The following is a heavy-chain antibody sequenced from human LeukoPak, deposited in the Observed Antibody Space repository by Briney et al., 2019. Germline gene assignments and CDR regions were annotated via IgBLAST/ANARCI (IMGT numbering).Heavy chain of an antibody. J-gene: IGHJ4*02. D-gene: IGHD5-24*01. CDR2: INHSGST. CDR1: GGSFSGYY. CDR3: ARHQNRDGNNPRPSDF. V-gene: IGHV4-34*01. Sequence: PSETLSLTCAVYGGSFSGYYWSWIRQPPGKGLEWIGEINHSGSTNYNPSLKSRVTISVDTSKNQFSLSLRSVTAADTALYYCARHQNRDGNNPRPSDFWGQGTLVTVSS.